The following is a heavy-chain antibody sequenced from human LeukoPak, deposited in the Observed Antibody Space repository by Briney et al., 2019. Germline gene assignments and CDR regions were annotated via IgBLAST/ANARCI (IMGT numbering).Heavy chain of an antibody. CDR1: GYSISSGYY. J-gene: IGHJ4*02. D-gene: IGHD3-10*01. Sequence: SETLSLTCTVSGYSISSGYYWGWIRQPPGKGLEWIGSIHHSGSTYYNPSLKSRVTISVDTSKNQFSLQLSSVTAADTAVYYCARGANYYGSGSYYRYYFDYWGQATLVTVSS. V-gene: IGHV4-38-2*02. CDR3: ARGANYYGSGSYYRYYFDY. CDR2: IHHSGST.